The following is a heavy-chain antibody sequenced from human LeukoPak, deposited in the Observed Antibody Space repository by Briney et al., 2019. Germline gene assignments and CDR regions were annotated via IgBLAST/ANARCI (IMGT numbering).Heavy chain of an antibody. D-gene: IGHD3-10*01. Sequence: ASVKVSCKASGYTFTGYYMHWVRQAPGQGLEWMGWINPNSGGTNYAQNFQGRVTMARDRSISTAYMELTRLTSDDTAVYYCARSIRDFMVRGVIITYWFDPWGQGTLVTVSS. V-gene: IGHV1-2*02. CDR1: GYTFTGYY. CDR3: ARSIRDFMVRGVIITYWFDP. J-gene: IGHJ5*02. CDR2: INPNSGGT.